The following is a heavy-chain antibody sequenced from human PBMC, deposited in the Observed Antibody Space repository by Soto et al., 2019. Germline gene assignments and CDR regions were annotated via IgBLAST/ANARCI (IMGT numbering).Heavy chain of an antibody. D-gene: IGHD3-16*01. CDR2: INAGNGNT. CDR1: GYTFTSYA. V-gene: IGHV1-3*01. J-gene: IGHJ6*02. CDR3: ARDFTDYYYYGMDV. Sequence: ASVKVSCKASGYTFTSYAMHWVRQAPGQRLEWMGWINAGNGNTKYSQKFQGRVTITGDTSASTAYMELSSLRSEDTAVYYCARDFTDYYYYGMDVWGQGTTVTVSS.